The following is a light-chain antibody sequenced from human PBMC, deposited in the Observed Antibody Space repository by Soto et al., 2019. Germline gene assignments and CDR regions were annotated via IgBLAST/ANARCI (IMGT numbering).Light chain of an antibody. V-gene: IGLV2-23*01. CDR3: CSFANSNTFWV. J-gene: IGLJ3*02. CDR2: EDT. CDR1: SSDVGRYNL. Sequence: QSVLTQPASVSGSPGQSITISCTGTSSDVGRYNLVSWYQHHPDKAPKLIIYEDTKRPSGVSHRFSGSKSGNTASLTISGLQSEDEADYFCCSFANSNTFWVFSGGTKVTVL.